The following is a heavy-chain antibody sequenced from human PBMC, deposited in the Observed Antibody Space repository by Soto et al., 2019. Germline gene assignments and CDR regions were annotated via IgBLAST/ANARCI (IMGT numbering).Heavy chain of an antibody. CDR1: DGSFSGYY. V-gene: IGHV4-34*01. D-gene: IGHD6-6*01. CDR2: INHSGST. Sequence: QVQLQQWGAGLLKPSETLSLTCAVYDGSFSGYYWSCIRQPPGKGLEWIGEINHSGSTNYNPSLKSRVTMSVDTSKNQFYLKLSSVTAADTAVYYCARGRGLEYSSSRPEAFGVGPYYYYAMDVWGQGTTVTVSS. J-gene: IGHJ6*02. CDR3: ARGRGLEYSSSRPEAFGVGPYYYYAMDV.